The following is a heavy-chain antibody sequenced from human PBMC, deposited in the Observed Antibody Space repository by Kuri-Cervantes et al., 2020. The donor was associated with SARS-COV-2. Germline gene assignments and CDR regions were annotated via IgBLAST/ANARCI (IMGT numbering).Heavy chain of an antibody. Sequence: ETLSLTCYVYAGTFSAYCWSWIRQPPGKGLEWVSAISGSGGSTYYADSVKGRFTISRDNSKNTLYLQMNSLRAEDTAVYYCAKDGTLGYCSGGSCYFGDWFDPWGQGTLVTVSS. CDR3: AKDGTLGYCSGGSCYFGDWFDP. CDR1: AGTFSAYC. CDR2: ISGSGGST. V-gene: IGHV3-23*01. D-gene: IGHD2-15*01. J-gene: IGHJ5*02.